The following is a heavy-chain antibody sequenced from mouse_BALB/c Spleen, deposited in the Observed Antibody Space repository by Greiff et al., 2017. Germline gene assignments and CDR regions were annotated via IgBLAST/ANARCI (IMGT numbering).Heavy chain of an antibody. CDR3: ARGYYGNYVYFDY. CDR2: ISSGGST. D-gene: IGHD2-1*01. V-gene: IGHV5-6-5*01. CDR1: GFTFSSYA. Sequence: EVKLMESGGGLVKPGGSLKLSCAASGFTFSSYAMSWVRQTPEKRLEWVASISSGGSTYYPDSVKGRFTISRDNARNILYLQMSSLRSEDTAMYYCARGYYGNYVYFDYWGQGTTLTVSS. J-gene: IGHJ2*01.